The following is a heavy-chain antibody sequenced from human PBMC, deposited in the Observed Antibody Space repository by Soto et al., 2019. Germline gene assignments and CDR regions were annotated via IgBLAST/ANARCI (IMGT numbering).Heavy chain of an antibody. CDR3: AKDHGSSWYEIDY. J-gene: IGHJ4*02. CDR2: SSGSGGST. Sequence: EAPLLESGGGLVQPGGSLRLSCAASGFTFSNYAVTWVRQAPGKGLEWVSTSSGSGGSTYYADSVKGRFTISRDNSKNTLYLKMNSLRARNTAVYDCAKDHGSSWYEIDYWGQGTLVTVSS. D-gene: IGHD6-13*01. V-gene: IGHV3-23*01. CDR1: GFTFSNYA.